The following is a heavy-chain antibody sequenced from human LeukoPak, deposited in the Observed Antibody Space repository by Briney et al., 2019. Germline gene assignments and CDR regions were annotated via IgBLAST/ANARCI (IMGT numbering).Heavy chain of an antibody. D-gene: IGHD6-6*01. Sequence: ASVKVSFKASGYTFTSYYIHWVRQAPGQGLEWMGILSPSGGSTSYAQKFQGRVTMTRDTSTSTVYMELSSLRSDDTAVYYCAREQLVGTYYFDYWGQGTLVTVSS. CDR3: AREQLVGTYYFDY. CDR2: LSPSGGST. J-gene: IGHJ4*02. V-gene: IGHV1-46*01. CDR1: GYTFTSYY.